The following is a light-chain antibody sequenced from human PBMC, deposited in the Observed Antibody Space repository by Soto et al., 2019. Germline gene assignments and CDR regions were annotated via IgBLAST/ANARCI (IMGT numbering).Light chain of an antibody. CDR3: QQYEDYPLT. CDR1: QSIKNW. V-gene: IGKV1-5*01. CDR2: DAS. Sequence: DIQMTHSPSTLSASVGDRVTITCRASQSIKNWLAWYQQKPGTAPKFLIYDASTLESGVPSRFSGSGSGTEFTLTISSLQADEFATYFCQQYEDYPLTVGGGTKVDIK. J-gene: IGKJ4*01.